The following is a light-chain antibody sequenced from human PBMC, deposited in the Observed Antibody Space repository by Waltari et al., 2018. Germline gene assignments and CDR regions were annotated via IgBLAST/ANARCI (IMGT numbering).Light chain of an antibody. J-gene: IGKJ3*01. CDR2: WAS. Sequence: DIVMTQSPDPLAVSLGERATINCRSSQNIMYSSNNQNFLAWYQQKPGQPPKLLIYWASTRQSGVPDRFTGSWSGTDFTLTISSLQPEDVATYYCQQYFVTPFTFGPGTKVEVK. CDR1: QNIMYSSNNQNF. CDR3: QQYFVTPFT. V-gene: IGKV4-1*01.